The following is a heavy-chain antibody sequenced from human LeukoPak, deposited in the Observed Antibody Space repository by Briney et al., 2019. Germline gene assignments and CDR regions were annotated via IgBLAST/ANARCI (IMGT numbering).Heavy chain of an antibody. CDR3: AKDESAYCSGGSCYGMDV. V-gene: IGHV3-23*01. Sequence: PGGSLRLSCAASGFTLRSYAMSWVRQAPGKGLEWVSIISGSSTYYADSVKGRFTISRDNSNNTLYLQMNSLRAEDTAVYYCAKDESAYCSGGSCYGMDVRGKGTTVTVSS. D-gene: IGHD2-15*01. CDR1: GFTLRSYA. J-gene: IGHJ6*04. CDR2: ISGSST.